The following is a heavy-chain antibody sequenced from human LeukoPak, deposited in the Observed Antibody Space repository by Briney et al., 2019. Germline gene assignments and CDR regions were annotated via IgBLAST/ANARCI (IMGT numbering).Heavy chain of an antibody. D-gene: IGHD2-21*02. J-gene: IGHJ4*02. Sequence: PSETLSLTCTVSGGSISSGSYYWSWIRQPAGKGLEWIGGFHTSGSTYYNPSLRSRVTISVDTSQNQLSLKLGSVTAADTAVYYCARDLDGDYDSYSFDYWGQGILVTVSS. CDR1: GGSISSGSYY. CDR3: ARDLDGDYDSYSFDY. CDR2: FHTSGST. V-gene: IGHV4-61*02.